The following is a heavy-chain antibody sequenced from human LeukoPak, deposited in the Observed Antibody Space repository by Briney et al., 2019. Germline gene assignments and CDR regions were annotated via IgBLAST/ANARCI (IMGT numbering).Heavy chain of an antibody. V-gene: IGHV4-34*01. J-gene: IGHJ4*02. Sequence: SETLSLTCAVYGGSFSGYYWSWIRQPPGKGLEWIGEINHSGSTNYNPSLKSRVTISVDTSKNQFSLKLSSVTAADTAVYYCARVSPDHYGDYWGQGTLVTVSS. CDR1: GGSFSGYY. CDR3: ARVSPDHYGDY. CDR2: INHSGST.